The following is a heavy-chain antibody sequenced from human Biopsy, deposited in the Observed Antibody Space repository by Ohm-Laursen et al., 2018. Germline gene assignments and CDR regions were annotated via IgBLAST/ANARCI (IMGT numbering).Heavy chain of an antibody. J-gene: IGHJ6*02. D-gene: IGHD3-9*01. CDR2: INPNSGNA. V-gene: IGHV1-2*02. CDR3: ARVPAYPSIDGYYGLDL. Sequence: SVKVSCKAAGYTFTGDYLQWGRQAGGHGLEWMGWINPNSGNANYAQSFQGRLTVTRDTSISTAYMELTSLTFDDTAIYYCARVPAYPSIDGYYGLDLWGQGTTVIVSS. CDR1: GYTFTGDY.